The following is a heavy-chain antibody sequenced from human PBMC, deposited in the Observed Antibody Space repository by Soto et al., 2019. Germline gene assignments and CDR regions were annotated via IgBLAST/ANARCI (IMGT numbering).Heavy chain of an antibody. CDR3: ARGMTGYFKTPLAY. CDR1: GGSISRGGYS. J-gene: IGHJ4*02. Sequence: PSETLSLTCAVSGGSISRGGYSWSWIRQPPGKGLEWIGYIYHSGSTYYNPSLKSRVTISVDTSKNQFSLKLSSVTAADTAVYYCARGMTGYFKTPLAYWGQGTLVTVSS. CDR2: IYHSGST. V-gene: IGHV4-30-2*01. D-gene: IGHD3-9*01.